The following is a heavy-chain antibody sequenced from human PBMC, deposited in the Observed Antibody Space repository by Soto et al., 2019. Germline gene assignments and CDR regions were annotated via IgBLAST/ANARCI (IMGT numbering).Heavy chain of an antibody. Sequence: PSETLSLTCSVSGGSISSYYWSWIRQPPGKGLEWIGYIFYSGSTNYNPSLKSRLTISVDTSKNQFSLKLTSVTAADTAVYYCARAQGYFYDSSGYRFDYWGQGTLVTVSS. CDR1: GGSISSYY. J-gene: IGHJ4*02. D-gene: IGHD3-22*01. CDR2: IFYSGST. V-gene: IGHV4-59*01. CDR3: ARAQGYFYDSSGYRFDY.